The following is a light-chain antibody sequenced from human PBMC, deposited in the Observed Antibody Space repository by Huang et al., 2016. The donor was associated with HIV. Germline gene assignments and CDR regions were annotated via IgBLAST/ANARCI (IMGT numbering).Light chain of an antibody. J-gene: IGKJ1*01. CDR2: DAS. CDR1: QSVMSN. CDR3: QQYNYWPT. V-gene: IGKV3D-15*01. Sequence: EVVMTQSPATLSVSPGDRAILSCRASQSVMSNLAWYQQKPGQAPRLLIYDASTRATDIPARFSGSGSGAEFTLTISRLQSEDSALYFCQQYNYWPTFGRGTKVEIK.